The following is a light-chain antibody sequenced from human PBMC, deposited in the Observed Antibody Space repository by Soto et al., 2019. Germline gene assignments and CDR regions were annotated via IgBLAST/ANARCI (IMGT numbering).Light chain of an antibody. J-gene: IGKJ1*01. CDR3: QQYNKWPGT. Sequence: VMTQSPATLSVSPGERTTLSCRASENVNKNLAWYQQQPGQAPRLLMFGASTRATGIPARFSGGGSGTEFTLTISSLQSEDFAVYYCQQYNKWPGTFGQGTKVEI. V-gene: IGKV3-15*01. CDR1: ENVNKN. CDR2: GAS.